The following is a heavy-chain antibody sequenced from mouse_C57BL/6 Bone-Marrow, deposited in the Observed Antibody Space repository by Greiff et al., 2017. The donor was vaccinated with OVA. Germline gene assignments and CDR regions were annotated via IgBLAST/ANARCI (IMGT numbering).Heavy chain of an antibody. D-gene: IGHD1-1*01. CDR1: GFTFSSYA. V-gene: IGHV5-4*01. Sequence: EVQLVESGGGLVKPGGSLKLSCAASGFTFSSYAMSWVRQTPEKRLEWVATISDGGSYTYYPDNVKGRFTISRDNAKNNLYLQMSHLKSEDTAMYYCARDRGDYYGSSQAWFAYWGQGTLVTVSA. CDR2: ISDGGSYT. CDR3: ARDRGDYYGSSQAWFAY. J-gene: IGHJ3*01.